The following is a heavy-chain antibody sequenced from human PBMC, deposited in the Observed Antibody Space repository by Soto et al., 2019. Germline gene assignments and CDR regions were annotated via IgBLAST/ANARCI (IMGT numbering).Heavy chain of an antibody. V-gene: IGHV1-69*01. CDR3: ARDRDDYGSGNYYNRIDF. Sequence: QVQLVQSGAEVKKPGSSVKVSCKASGGIFSTYAISWLRQAPGQGLEWMGGIIPLFGTQNYAQRFQGRVTITAAESTSTAYMELSRLRSEDTAVYYCARDRDDYGSGNYYNRIDFWGQGTLVTVSS. CDR1: GGIFSTYA. CDR2: IIPLFGTQ. J-gene: IGHJ4*02. D-gene: IGHD3-10*01.